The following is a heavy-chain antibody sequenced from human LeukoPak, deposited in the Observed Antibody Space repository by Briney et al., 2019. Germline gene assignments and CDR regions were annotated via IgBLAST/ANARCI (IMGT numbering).Heavy chain of an antibody. V-gene: IGHV3-30*02. CDR2: IRYDGSNK. Sequence: GGSLRLSCAASGFTFSSYGMHWVRLAPGKGLEWVAFIRYDGSNKYYADSVKGRFTISRDNSKNTLYLQMNSLRAEDTAVYYCAKVLSGSTRPFDYWGQGTLVTVSS. CDR3: AKVLSGSTRPFDY. D-gene: IGHD3-10*01. CDR1: GFTFSSYG. J-gene: IGHJ4*02.